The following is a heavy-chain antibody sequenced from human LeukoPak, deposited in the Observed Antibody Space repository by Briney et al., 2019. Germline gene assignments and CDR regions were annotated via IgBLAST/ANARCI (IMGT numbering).Heavy chain of an antibody. V-gene: IGHV3-30*04. CDR2: ISYDGSNK. J-gene: IGHJ4*02. D-gene: IGHD3-22*01. CDR1: GFTFSSYA. Sequence: PGGSLRLSCAASGFTFSSYAMHWVRQAPGKGLEWVAVISYDGSNKYYADSVKGRFTISRDNSKNTLYLQMNSLRAEDTAVYYCARECYDSSGYYPYYSDYWGQGTLVTVSS. CDR3: ARECYDSSGYYPYYSDY.